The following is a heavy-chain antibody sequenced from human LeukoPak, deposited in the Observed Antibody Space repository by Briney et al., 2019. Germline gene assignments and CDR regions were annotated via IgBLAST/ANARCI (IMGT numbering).Heavy chain of an antibody. CDR1: GSAFSRSW. D-gene: IGHD1-26*01. CDR2: INNDATRT. Sequence: GSLRLSCAASGSAFSRSWIHWVRQAPGKGLVWVSHINNDATRTTYADSVRGRFTISRDNAKNTVSLQMNSLRAEGTAVYYCASDGAYAMAVWGQGTTVTVSS. V-gene: IGHV3-74*01. CDR3: ASDGAYAMAV. J-gene: IGHJ6*02.